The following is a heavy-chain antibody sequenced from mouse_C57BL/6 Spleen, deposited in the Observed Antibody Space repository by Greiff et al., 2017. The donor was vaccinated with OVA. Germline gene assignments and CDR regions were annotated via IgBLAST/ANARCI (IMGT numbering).Heavy chain of an antibody. CDR3: ARGGDVRYFDY. Sequence: EVKVEESGPGLVKPSQSLSLTCSVTGYSITSGYYWNWIRQFPGNKLEWMGYISYDGSNNYNPSLKNRISITRDTSKNQFFLKLNSVTTEDTATYYCARGGDVRYFDYWGQGTTLTVSS. V-gene: IGHV3-6*01. D-gene: IGHD3-3*01. J-gene: IGHJ2*01. CDR2: ISYDGSN. CDR1: GYSITSGYY.